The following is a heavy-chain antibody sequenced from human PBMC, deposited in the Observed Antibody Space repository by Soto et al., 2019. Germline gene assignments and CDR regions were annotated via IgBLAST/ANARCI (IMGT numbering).Heavy chain of an antibody. Sequence: QVQLQESGPGLVKPSETLSLTCSVSGGSIRSYYWSWIRQPPGKRLEWIGYIYYSGSTNYNPSLKSRVTMSVETSKNQCSLKLISVTAADTAVYFCAREDDHGSGTYDVWGKGTTVTVSS. J-gene: IGHJ6*04. CDR3: AREDDHGSGTYDV. D-gene: IGHD3-10*01. CDR1: GGSIRSYY. CDR2: IYYSGST. V-gene: IGHV4-59*01.